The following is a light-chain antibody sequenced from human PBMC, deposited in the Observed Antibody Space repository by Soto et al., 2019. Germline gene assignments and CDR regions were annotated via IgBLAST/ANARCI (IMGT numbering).Light chain of an antibody. CDR2: EVS. CDR3: SSYTSTLEV. J-gene: IGLJ1*01. CDR1: SSDVGDYNY. Sequence: QSVLTQPASVSGSPGQSITISCTGTSSDVGDYNYVSWYQQHPGKAPKLMIYEVSNRPSGVSNRFSGSKSGNTASLTISGLQAEDEADHYCSSYTSTLEVFGTGTKVTVL. V-gene: IGLV2-14*01.